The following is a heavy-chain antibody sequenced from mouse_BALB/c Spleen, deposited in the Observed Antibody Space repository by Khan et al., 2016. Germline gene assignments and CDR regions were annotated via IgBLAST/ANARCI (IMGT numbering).Heavy chain of an antibody. CDR1: GYTITDYV. D-gene: IGHD2-3*01. J-gene: IGHJ2*01. CDR3: ARGLYDGYF. Sequence: QVQLQQSGPELVKPGASVKMSCKASGYTITDYVITWVKQRTGQGLEWIGEIFPGSGSTYYHEKFKGKATLTADKSSNTVYMQVSSLTSEDSAVYVCARGLYDGYFWGQGTTLTVSS. CDR2: IFPGSGST. V-gene: IGHV1-77*01.